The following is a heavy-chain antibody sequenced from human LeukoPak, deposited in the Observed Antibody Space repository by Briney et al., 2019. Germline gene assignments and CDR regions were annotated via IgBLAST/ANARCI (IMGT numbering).Heavy chain of an antibody. CDR1: VGTFSSYA. CDR3: ARSHYNSYWDNGPHYYYYYMDV. V-gene: IGHV1-69*13. D-gene: IGHD1/OR15-1a*01. CDR2: IIPIFGAT. J-gene: IGHJ6*03. Sequence: SVKVSCKASVGTFSSYAINWVRQAPGQGLEWMGGIIPIFGATNYAQKFQGRVTITADESTSTAYMELSSLRSEDTAVYFCARSHYNSYWDNGPHYYYYYMDVWGKGTTVTDSS.